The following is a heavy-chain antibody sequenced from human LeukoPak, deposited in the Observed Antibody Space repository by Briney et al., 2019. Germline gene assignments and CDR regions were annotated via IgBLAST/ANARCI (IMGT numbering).Heavy chain of an antibody. J-gene: IGHJ6*02. CDR3: ARTGYGRDYYGMDV. CDR2: IHYTGST. CDR1: GGSTSGSY. D-gene: IGHD1-26*01. V-gene: IGHV4-59*01. Sequence: SETLSLTCTVSGGSTSGSYWSWVRQPPGKGLQWIGYIHYTGSTDYNPSLKSRVTISIDTPKNQVSLRVTSVTAADTAVYYCARTGYGRDYYGMDVWGQGTTVTVSS.